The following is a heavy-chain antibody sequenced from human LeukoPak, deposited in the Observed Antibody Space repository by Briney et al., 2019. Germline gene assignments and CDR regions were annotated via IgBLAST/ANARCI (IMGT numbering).Heavy chain of an antibody. J-gene: IGHJ4*02. CDR3: ARDAGLSLFRGLIDY. CDR1: GGSISSYY. V-gene: IGHV4-59*01. Sequence: SETLSLTCTVSGGSISSYYWSWIRQPPGKGLEWIGFIYYSGSTNYNPSLKSRVTISVDTSKNQFSLKLSSVTAADTAVYYCARDAGLSLFRGLIDYWGQGTLVTVSS. D-gene: IGHD3-16*02. CDR2: IYYSGST.